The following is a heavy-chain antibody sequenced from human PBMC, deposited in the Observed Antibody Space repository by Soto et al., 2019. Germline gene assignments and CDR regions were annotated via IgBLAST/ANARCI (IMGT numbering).Heavy chain of an antibody. CDR1: GFTFCSYA. Sequence: TGGSLRLSCAASGFTFCSYAVSWVRQAPGKGLEWVSAISGSGGSTYYADSVKGRFTISRDNSKNTLYLQMNSLRAEDTAVYYCAKDDDFWSGHFDYWGQGTPVTVSS. CDR3: AKDDDFWSGHFDY. J-gene: IGHJ4*02. D-gene: IGHD3-3*01. V-gene: IGHV3-23*01. CDR2: ISGSGGST.